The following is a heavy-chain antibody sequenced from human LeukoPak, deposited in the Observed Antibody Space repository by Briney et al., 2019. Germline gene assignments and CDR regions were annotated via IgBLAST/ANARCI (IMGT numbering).Heavy chain of an antibody. CDR3: AKDRLHCSGGSCYSGYFDY. Sequence: GGSLRLSCAASGFTFSSYGMHWVRQAPGKGLEWVAVIWYDGSNKYYAGSVKGRFTISRDNSKNTLYLQMNSLRAEDTAVYYCAKDRLHCSGGSCYSGYFDYWGQGTLVTVSS. D-gene: IGHD2-15*01. J-gene: IGHJ4*02. CDR1: GFTFSSYG. V-gene: IGHV3-33*06. CDR2: IWYDGSNK.